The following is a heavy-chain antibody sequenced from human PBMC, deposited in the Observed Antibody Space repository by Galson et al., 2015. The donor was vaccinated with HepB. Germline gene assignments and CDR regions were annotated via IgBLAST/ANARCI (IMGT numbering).Heavy chain of an antibody. Sequence: ETLSLTCTVSGGSISSYYWSWIRQPPGKGLEWIGYIYYSGSTNYNPSLKSRVTISVDTSKNQFSLKLSSVTAADTAVYYCARGSSGYYRDAFDIWGQGTMVTVSS. V-gene: IGHV4-59*01. J-gene: IGHJ3*02. D-gene: IGHD3-22*01. CDR2: IYYSGST. CDR3: ARGSSGYYRDAFDI. CDR1: GGSISSYY.